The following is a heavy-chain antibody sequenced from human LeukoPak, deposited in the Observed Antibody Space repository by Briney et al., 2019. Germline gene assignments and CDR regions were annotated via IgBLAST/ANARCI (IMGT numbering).Heavy chain of an antibody. CDR2: ISAYNGNT. V-gene: IGHV1-18*01. CDR1: GYTFTSYG. D-gene: IGHD3-22*01. Sequence: ASVTVSCTASGYTFTSYGISWVRQAPGQGLEWMGWISAYNGNTNYAQKLQGRVTMTTDTSTSTAYMELRSLRSDDTAVYYCAREGYYDSSGPIRHFDYWGQGTLVTVSS. CDR3: AREGYYDSSGPIRHFDY. J-gene: IGHJ4*02.